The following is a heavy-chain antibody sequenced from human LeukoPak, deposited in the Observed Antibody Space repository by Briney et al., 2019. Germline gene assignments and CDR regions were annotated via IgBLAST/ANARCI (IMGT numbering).Heavy chain of an antibody. J-gene: IGHJ4*02. D-gene: IGHD2-2*01. V-gene: IGHV4-61*01. CDR3: ARVSQDIVVVPAATFFDY. CDR1: DYSISSGFY. Sequence: RPSETLSLTCSVSDYSISSGFYWGWIRKPPGKGLEWIGYIYYSGSTNYNPSLKSRVTISVDTSKNQFSLKLSSVTAADTAVYYCARVSQDIVVVPAATFFDYWGQGTPVTVSS. CDR2: IYYSGST.